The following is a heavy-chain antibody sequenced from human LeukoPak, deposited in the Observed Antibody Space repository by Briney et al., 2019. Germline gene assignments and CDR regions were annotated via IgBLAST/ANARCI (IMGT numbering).Heavy chain of an antibody. D-gene: IGHD1-26*01. CDR2: IYSGDST. CDR1: GFTVSSNY. V-gene: IGHV3-66*01. J-gene: IGHJ4*02. Sequence: PGGSPRLSCAASGFTVSSNYITWVRQAPGKGLDWVSVIYSGDSTYYADSVKGRFTISRDNSKNTVYLQMNSLRAEDTAVYYCARVGGSYLMYYFDYWGQGTLVTVSS. CDR3: ARVGGSYLMYYFDY.